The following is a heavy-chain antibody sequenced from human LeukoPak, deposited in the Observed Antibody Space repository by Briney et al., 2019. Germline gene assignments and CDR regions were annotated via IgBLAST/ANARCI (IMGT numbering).Heavy chain of an antibody. V-gene: IGHV1-2*02. CDR2: INPNSGGT. D-gene: IGHD5-12*01. J-gene: IGHJ4*02. CDR3: ARDSGRYSGYDLISTPAY. Sequence: GASVKVSCKASGYTFTGYYMHWVRQAPGQGLEWMGWINPNSGGTNYAQKFQGRVTITADESTSTAYMELSSLRSEDTAVYYCARDSGRYSGYDLISTPAYWGQGTLVTVSS. CDR1: GYTFTGYY.